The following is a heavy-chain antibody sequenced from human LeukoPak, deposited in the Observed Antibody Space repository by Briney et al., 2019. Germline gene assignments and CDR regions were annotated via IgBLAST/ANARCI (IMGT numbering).Heavy chain of an antibody. J-gene: IGHJ4*02. Sequence: SGRSLRLSCAASGFTFSSYGMHWVRQAPGKGLEWVAVIWYDGSNKYYADSVKGRFTISRDNSKNTLYLQMNSLRAEDTAVYYCAREVDYGDYPIYFDYWGQGTLVTVSS. CDR2: IWYDGSNK. V-gene: IGHV3-33*01. CDR1: GFTFSSYG. D-gene: IGHD4-17*01. CDR3: AREVDYGDYPIYFDY.